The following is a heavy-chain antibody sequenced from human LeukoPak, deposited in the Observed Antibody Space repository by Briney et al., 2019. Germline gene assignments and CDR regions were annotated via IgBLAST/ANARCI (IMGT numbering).Heavy chain of an antibody. J-gene: IGHJ4*02. CDR1: GFTFSSYA. V-gene: IGHV3-23*01. CDR3: AGSIEGDY. CDR2: LSGSGGST. Sequence: GGSLRLSCAASGFTFSSYAMSWVRQAPGKGLEWVSALSGSGGSTFYADSVKGRFTISRDNSRNTRYLQINSLRAEDTAVYYCAGSIEGDYWGQGTLVTVSS.